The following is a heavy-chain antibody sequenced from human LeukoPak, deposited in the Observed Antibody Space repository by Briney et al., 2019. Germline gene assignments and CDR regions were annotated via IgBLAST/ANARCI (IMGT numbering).Heavy chain of an antibody. D-gene: IGHD3-10*01. CDR2: MFYSGTT. CDR1: GVSITTYY. Sequence: SETLSLTCTVSGVSITTYYWNWVRQPPGRGLEWIGHMFYSGTTSYNPSLKSRVAISVDTFKSRVSLTVTSVTAADTAVYYCVGEKSFFGEAIWSQGTLVTVSS. J-gene: IGHJ3*02. V-gene: IGHV4-59*01. CDR3: VGEKSFFGEAI.